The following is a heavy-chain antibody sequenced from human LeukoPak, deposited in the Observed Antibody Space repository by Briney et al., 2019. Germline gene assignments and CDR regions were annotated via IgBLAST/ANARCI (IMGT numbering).Heavy chain of an antibody. Sequence: GESLKISCKGSGYSFTSYWIAWVRQAPGKGLEWVSAISGSGGSTYYADSVKGRFTISRDNSKNTLYLQMNSLRAEDTAIYYCAKAPIPHYYDSSGYYYYIDYWGQGTLVTVSS. D-gene: IGHD3-22*01. V-gene: IGHV3-23*01. CDR3: AKAPIPHYYDSSGYYYYIDY. CDR1: GYSFTSYW. J-gene: IGHJ4*02. CDR2: ISGSGGST.